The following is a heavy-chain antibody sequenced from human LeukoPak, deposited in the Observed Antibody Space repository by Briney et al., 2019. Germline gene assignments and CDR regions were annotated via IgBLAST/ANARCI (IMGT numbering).Heavy chain of an antibody. V-gene: IGHV4-39*07. J-gene: IGHJ5*02. CDR3: ARYTIVPAAIGSGQDWFDP. CDR1: GGSISSSSYY. D-gene: IGHD2-2*02. CDR2: IYYSGST. Sequence: SETLSLTCTVSGGSISSSSYYWGWIRQPPGKGLEWIGSIYYSGSTYYNPSLKSRVTISVDTSKNQFSLKLSSVTAADTAVYYCARYTIVPAAIGSGQDWFDPWGQGTLVTVSS.